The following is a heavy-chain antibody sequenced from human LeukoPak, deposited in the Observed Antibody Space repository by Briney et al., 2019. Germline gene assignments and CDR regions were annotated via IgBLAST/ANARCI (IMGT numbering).Heavy chain of an antibody. Sequence: GGSLRLSCLASDFTFDNHAMHWVRQAPGKGLEWVAFVSPDGREEYYVGSVKGRFTISRDNSKNTLYLQMSSLRLDDTAIYYCARQASALRYHYNYLDVWGNGATVTVSS. CDR2: VSPDGREE. CDR3: ARQASALRYHYNYLDV. D-gene: IGHD2-2*01. CDR1: DFTFDNHA. V-gene: IGHV3-30*07. J-gene: IGHJ6*03.